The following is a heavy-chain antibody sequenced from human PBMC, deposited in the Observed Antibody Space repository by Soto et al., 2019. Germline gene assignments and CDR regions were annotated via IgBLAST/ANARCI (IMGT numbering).Heavy chain of an antibody. CDR2: INYSEST. Sequence: QVQLQESGPGLVKPSQTLSLTCTVSGGSISSGDYYWTWIRQTPGRGLEYIGYINYSESTYYNPSLQSRFTISIDTSKNQFSRKLSSVTAADTAVYYCARGDSTMAFPYYWGQGTLVTVSS. V-gene: IGHV4-30-4*01. CDR1: GGSISSGDYY. CDR3: ARGDSTMAFPYY. J-gene: IGHJ4*02. D-gene: IGHD3-10*01.